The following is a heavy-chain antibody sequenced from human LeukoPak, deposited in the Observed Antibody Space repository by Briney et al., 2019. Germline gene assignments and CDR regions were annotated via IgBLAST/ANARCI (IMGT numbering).Heavy chain of an antibody. CDR3: ARVSPDPRGLEWLSYPYYYYGMDV. J-gene: IGHJ6*02. CDR2: IYYSGST. D-gene: IGHD3-3*01. V-gene: IGHV4-59*01. Sequence: SETLSLTCTVSGGSISSYYWSWIRQPPGKGLEWIGYIYYSGSTNYNPSLKSRVTISVDTSKNQFSLKLSSVTAADAAVYYCARVSPDPRGLEWLSYPYYYYGMDVWGQGTTVTVSS. CDR1: GGSISSYY.